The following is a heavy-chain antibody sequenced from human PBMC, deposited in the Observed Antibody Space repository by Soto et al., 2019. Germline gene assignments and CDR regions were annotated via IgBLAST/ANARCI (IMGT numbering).Heavy chain of an antibody. J-gene: IGHJ5*01. V-gene: IGHV3-21*01. CDR1: GFTFSTYS. D-gene: IGHD1-26*01. CDR3: ATLGGRYS. CDR2: ISSSSSYL. Sequence: EVQLVESGGGLVKPGGSLRLSCAASGFTFSTYSMNWVRQAPGKWLEWVSSISSSSSYLYYADSVKGRFTISRDDAKNSLYLQMNRLRAEDTAVYYCATLGGRYSGGQGTLVTVSS.